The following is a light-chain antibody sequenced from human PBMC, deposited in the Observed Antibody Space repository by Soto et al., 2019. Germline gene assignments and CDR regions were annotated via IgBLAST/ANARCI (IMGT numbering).Light chain of an antibody. J-gene: IGKJ1*01. V-gene: IGKV3-20*01. CDR3: QQYGSLSWT. CDR2: GAS. CDR1: QSVSSSY. Sequence: ILLTQSPGTLSLAPGERATLSCRAGQSVSSSYLAWYQQKPGQAPRLLIYGASSRATGIPDRFSGSGSGTDFTLTISRLEPEDFAVYYCQQYGSLSWTFGQGTKVDIK.